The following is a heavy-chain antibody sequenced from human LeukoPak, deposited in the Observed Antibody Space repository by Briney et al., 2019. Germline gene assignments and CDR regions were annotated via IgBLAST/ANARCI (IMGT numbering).Heavy chain of an antibody. CDR1: GFTFSSYA. Sequence: GGSLRLSFAASGFTFSSYAMHWVRQAPGKGLEWVAVISYDGSNKYYADSVKGRFTISRDNSKNTLYLQMNSLRAEDTAVYYCARDQSSGWYSDAFDIWGQGTMVTVSS. J-gene: IGHJ3*02. CDR2: ISYDGSNK. D-gene: IGHD6-19*01. V-gene: IGHV3-30-3*01. CDR3: ARDQSSGWYSDAFDI.